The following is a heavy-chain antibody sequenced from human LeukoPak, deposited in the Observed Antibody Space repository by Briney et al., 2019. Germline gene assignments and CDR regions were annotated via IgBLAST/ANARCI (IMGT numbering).Heavy chain of an antibody. CDR3: ARLYCSSTSCTFDC. Sequence: GGSLRLSCAASGFTFSTYEMNWVRQAPGKGLEWVSYISSSGGTIYYADSVKGRFTISRDNAKNSLYLQMNSLRAEDTAVYYCARLYCSSTSCTFDCWGQGTLVTVSS. V-gene: IGHV3-48*03. CDR2: ISSSGGTI. D-gene: IGHD2-2*01. CDR1: GFTFSTYE. J-gene: IGHJ4*02.